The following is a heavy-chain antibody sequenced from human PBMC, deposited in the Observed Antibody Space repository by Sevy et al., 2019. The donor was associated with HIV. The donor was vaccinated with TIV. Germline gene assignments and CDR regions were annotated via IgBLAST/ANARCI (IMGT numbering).Heavy chain of an antibody. CDR2: IKQDGSEK. CDR1: GFTFSSYW. CDR3: ARESYSRGAYFDY. J-gene: IGHJ4*02. V-gene: IGHV3-7*01. Sequence: GGSLRLSCAASGFTFSSYWMSWVRQAPGKGLEWVANIKQDGSEKNYVDSVKGRFTISRDNAKNSLYLQMNSLRAEDTAVYYCARESYSRGAYFDYWGQGTLVTVSS. D-gene: IGHD6-13*01.